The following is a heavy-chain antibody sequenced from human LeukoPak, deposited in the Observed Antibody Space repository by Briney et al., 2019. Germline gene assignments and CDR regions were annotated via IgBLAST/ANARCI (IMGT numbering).Heavy chain of an antibody. Sequence: GGSLRLSCAASGFTFSSFSMNWVRQAPGKGLEWVSYISSSSGIIYYADSVKGRFTISRDNAKNSLYLQMNSLRAEDAAVYYCARDQFNYWGQGTLVSVSS. CDR3: ARDQFNY. J-gene: IGHJ4*02. CDR1: GFTFSSFS. CDR2: ISSSSGII. V-gene: IGHV3-48*01.